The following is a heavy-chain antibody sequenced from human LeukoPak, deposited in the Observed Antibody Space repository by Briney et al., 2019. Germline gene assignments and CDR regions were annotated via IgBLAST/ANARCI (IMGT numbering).Heavy chain of an antibody. CDR2: IKQDGSEK. CDR1: GFTFSSYW. V-gene: IGHV3-7*01. J-gene: IGHJ4*02. D-gene: IGHD6-13*01. CDR3: AREGHSSGWSELDY. Sequence: GGSLRLSCAASGFTFSSYWMSWVRQAPGKGLEWVANIKQDGSEKYYVDSVKGRFTISRDNAKNSLYLQMNSLRAEDTAVYYCAREGHSSGWSELDYWGQGTLVTVSS.